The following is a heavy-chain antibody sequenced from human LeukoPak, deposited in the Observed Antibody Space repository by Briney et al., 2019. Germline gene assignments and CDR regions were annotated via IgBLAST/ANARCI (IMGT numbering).Heavy chain of an antibody. J-gene: IGHJ4*02. Sequence: SETLSLTCAVYGGSFSGYYWSWIRQPPGKGLEWIGEINHSGSTNYNPSLKSRVTISVDTSKNQFSLKLSSVTAADTAVYYCARHTIRGYSSSWYRDVVDYWGQGTLVTVSS. CDR3: ARHTIRGYSSSWYRDVVDY. V-gene: IGHV4-34*01. CDR2: INHSGST. CDR1: GGSFSGYY. D-gene: IGHD6-13*01.